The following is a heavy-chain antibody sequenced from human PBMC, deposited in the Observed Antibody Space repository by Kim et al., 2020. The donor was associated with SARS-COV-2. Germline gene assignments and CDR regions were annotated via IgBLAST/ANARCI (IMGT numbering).Heavy chain of an antibody. CDR2: INAGNGNT. V-gene: IGHV1-3*01. J-gene: IGHJ6*02. CDR3: AGCTSCYYYYGMDV. Sequence: ASVKVSCKASGYTFTSYAMHWVRQAPGQRLEWMGWINAGNGNTKYSQKFQGRVTITRDTSASTAYMELSSLRSEDTAVYYCAGCTSCYYYYGMDVWGQGTTVTVSS. D-gene: IGHD2-2*01. CDR1: GYTFTSYA.